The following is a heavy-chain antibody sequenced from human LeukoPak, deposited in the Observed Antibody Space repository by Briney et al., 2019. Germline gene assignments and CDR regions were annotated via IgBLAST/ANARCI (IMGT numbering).Heavy chain of an antibody. Sequence: GGSLRLSCAASGSTFSSYGMHWVRQAPGKGLEWVAVISYDGSNKYYADSVKGRFTISRDNSKNTLYLQMNSLRAEDTAVYYCAKREGQWLPDWGQGTLVTVSS. V-gene: IGHV3-30*18. CDR1: GSTFSSYG. CDR2: ISYDGSNK. J-gene: IGHJ4*02. D-gene: IGHD6-19*01. CDR3: AKREGQWLPD.